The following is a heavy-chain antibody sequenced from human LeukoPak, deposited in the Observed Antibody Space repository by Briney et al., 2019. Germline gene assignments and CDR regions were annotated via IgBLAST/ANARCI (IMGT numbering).Heavy chain of an antibody. CDR3: TIIPNVILFTHYFEY. J-gene: IGHJ4*02. CDR2: IIPFLGTT. V-gene: IGHV1-69*11. CDR1: GGVFTTYA. Sequence: SVKVSCKASGGVFTTYAVSWVRQAPGQGLEWMGSIIPFLGTTNYAQKFQGRVTITADEPTRTAYMELTYVRSDDTAVYYCTIIPNVILFTHYFEYWSQGTLVTVSS. D-gene: IGHD2-21*01.